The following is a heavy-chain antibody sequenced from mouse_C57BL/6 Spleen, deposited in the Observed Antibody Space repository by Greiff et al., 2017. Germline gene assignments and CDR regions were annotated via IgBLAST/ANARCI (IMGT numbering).Heavy chain of an antibody. J-gene: IGHJ3*01. V-gene: IGHV2-6*01. Sequence: VMLVESGPGLVAPSQSLSITCTVSGFSLTSYGVDWVRQSPGKGLEWLGVIWGVGSTNYNSALKSRLSISKDNSKSQVFLKMNSLQTDDTAMYYCASEGYDGPWFAYWGQGTLVTGSA. CDR3: ASEGYDGPWFAY. D-gene: IGHD2-3*01. CDR1: GFSLTSYG. CDR2: IWGVGST.